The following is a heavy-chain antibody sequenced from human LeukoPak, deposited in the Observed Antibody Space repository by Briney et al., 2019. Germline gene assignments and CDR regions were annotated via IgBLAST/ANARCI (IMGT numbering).Heavy chain of an antibody. CDR3: AMPSVSYYYYGMDV. CDR1: GGSFSGYY. J-gene: IGHJ6*02. Sequence: PSETLSLTCAVYGGSFSGYYWSWIRQPPGKGLEWIGAINHSGSTNYNPSLKSRVTISVDTSKNQFSLKLSSVTAADTAVYYCAMPSVSYYYYGMDVWGQGTTVTVSS. V-gene: IGHV4-34*01. CDR2: INHSGST.